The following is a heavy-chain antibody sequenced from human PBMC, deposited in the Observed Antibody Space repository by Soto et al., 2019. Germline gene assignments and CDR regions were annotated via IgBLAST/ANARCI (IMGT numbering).Heavy chain of an antibody. CDR2: INPSGGST. Sequence: GGSLRLSCVASRFTFRSYAMSWVRQAPGKGLEWVSGINPSGGSTFYADSVRGRFTISRDNAKNTLYLQMNSLRVDDTAKYYCVKEWTPRRAFDYWGQGTPVTVSS. D-gene: IGHD5-12*01. V-gene: IGHV3-23*01. CDR1: RFTFRSYA. J-gene: IGHJ4*02. CDR3: VKEWTPRRAFDY.